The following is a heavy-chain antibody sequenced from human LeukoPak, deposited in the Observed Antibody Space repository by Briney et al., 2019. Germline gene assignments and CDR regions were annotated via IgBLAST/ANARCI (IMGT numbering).Heavy chain of an antibody. CDR2: IYYNGDT. Sequence: KASETLSLTCSVSGGSITGYSWSWIRQTPGKGLEWIGYIYYNGDTHYNPSLNSQLSMSVDTPNKQFSLNLRSVTAADTAVYYCVRGPYGSSISNWFDPWGQGLLVTVSS. V-gene: IGHV4-59*01. CDR3: VRGPYGSSISNWFDP. J-gene: IGHJ5*02. D-gene: IGHD3-10*01. CDR1: GGSITGYS.